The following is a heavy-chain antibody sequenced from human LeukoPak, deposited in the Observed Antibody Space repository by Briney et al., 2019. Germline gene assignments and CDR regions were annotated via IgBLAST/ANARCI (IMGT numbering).Heavy chain of an antibody. Sequence: GGSLRLSCAASGFTFSSYAMSWVRQAPGKGLEWVSAISGSGGSTYYADSVKGRFTTSRDNSKNTLYLQMNSLRAEDTAVYYCAREGGRGYSNALDYWGQGTLVTVSS. CDR2: ISGSGGST. J-gene: IGHJ4*02. D-gene: IGHD4-11*01. V-gene: IGHV3-23*01. CDR3: AREGGRGYSNALDY. CDR1: GFTFSSYA.